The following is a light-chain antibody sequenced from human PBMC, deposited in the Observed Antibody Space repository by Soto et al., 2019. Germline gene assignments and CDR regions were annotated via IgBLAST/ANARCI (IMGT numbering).Light chain of an antibody. V-gene: IGLV1-44*01. CDR1: SSNIGSNT. J-gene: IGLJ2*01. Sequence: QSVLTQPPSASGTPGQRVTISCSGSSSNIGSNTVIWYQQLPGTAPKLLIYSNNQRPSGVPDRFSGSKSGTSASLAISGLQSEDEADYYCAAWDDSLNGHVVFGGGTKVTVL. CDR3: AAWDDSLNGHVV. CDR2: SNN.